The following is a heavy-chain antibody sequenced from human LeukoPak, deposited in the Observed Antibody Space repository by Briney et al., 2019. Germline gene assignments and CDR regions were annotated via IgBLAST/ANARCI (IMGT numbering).Heavy chain of an antibody. CDR2: INPSGGST. Sequence: ASVKVSCKASGYTFTSYYMNWVRQAPGQGLEWIGIINPSGGSTSYAQKFQGRVTMTRDTSTSTVYMELSSLRSEDTAVYYCARGSPRGYSYGYPYDYWGQGTLVTVSS. J-gene: IGHJ4*02. V-gene: IGHV1-46*01. CDR1: GYTFTSYY. D-gene: IGHD5-18*01. CDR3: ARGSPRGYSYGYPYDY.